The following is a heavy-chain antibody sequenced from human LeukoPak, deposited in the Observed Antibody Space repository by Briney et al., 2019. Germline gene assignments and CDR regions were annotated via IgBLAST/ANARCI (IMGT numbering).Heavy chain of an antibody. CDR3: ARAMT. CDR2: IKPDGSDK. CDR1: GFTFSGYW. Sequence: GGALRFSCAASGFTFSGYWMSWVRQAPGKGLEWVANIKPDGSDKAYVDSVKGRFTISRDNTKNSLYLQMSSLRAEDTAVYYCARAMTWGQGTLVSVSS. J-gene: IGHJ5*02. V-gene: IGHV3-7*01.